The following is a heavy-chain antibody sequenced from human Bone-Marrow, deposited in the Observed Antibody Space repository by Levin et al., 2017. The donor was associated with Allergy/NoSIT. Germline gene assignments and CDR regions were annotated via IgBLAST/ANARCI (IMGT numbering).Heavy chain of an antibody. Sequence: SQTLSLTCNVSGSSFSSGFHWGWIRQSPGKGLEWIGSIYHNGNTNYNPSLKSRVTVSLDTSKNQFSLRLSSVTAADTALYYCARVVGVVIPAAIDYWGQGTLVTVSS. CDR2: IYHNGNT. CDR3: ARVVGVVIPAAIDY. V-gene: IGHV4-38-2*02. CDR1: GSSFSSGFH. D-gene: IGHD2-15*01. J-gene: IGHJ4*02.